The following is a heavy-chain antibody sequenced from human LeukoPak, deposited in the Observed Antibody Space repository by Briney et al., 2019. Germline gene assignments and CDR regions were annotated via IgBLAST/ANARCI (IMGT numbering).Heavy chain of an antibody. CDR2: IYYSGST. Sequence: GSLRLSCAASGFTFSSYWMHWVRQPPGKGLEWIGSIYYSGSTYYNPSLKSRVTISVDTSKNQFSLKLSSVTAADTAVYYCARDGYGGNTDYWGQGILVTVSS. CDR1: GFTFSSYW. D-gene: IGHD4-23*01. CDR3: ARDGYGGNTDY. J-gene: IGHJ4*02. V-gene: IGHV4-39*07.